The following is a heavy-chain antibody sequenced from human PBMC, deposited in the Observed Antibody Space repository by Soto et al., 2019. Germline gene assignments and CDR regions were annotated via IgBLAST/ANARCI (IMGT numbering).Heavy chain of an antibody. CDR3: AKERRYSFDALAL. CDR2: ISYDGSDK. J-gene: IGHJ3*01. Sequence: GGSLRLSCDASGFTFNFYGMHWVRQAPGKGLEWVAVISYDGSDKYYADSVRGRFTISRDNTKNTVWLQMNSLRGEDTAVYYCAKERRYSFDALALCGQGTLVTVSS. D-gene: IGHD5-18*01. V-gene: IGHV3-30*18. CDR1: GFTFNFYG.